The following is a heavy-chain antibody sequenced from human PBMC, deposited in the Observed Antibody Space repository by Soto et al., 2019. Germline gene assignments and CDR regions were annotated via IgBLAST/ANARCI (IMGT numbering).Heavy chain of an antibody. D-gene: IGHD1-1*01. CDR3: AKGATGTWLDYYFDY. CDR1: GLTISPYA. Sequence: EVQVLESGGGLVKPGGSLRLSCEVSGLTISPYAMSWVRQAPGKGLEWVSAISGIGGSTYYADSVKGRFTISRDNSKNTLYLQMNSLRAEDTAVYYCAKGATGTWLDYYFDYWGQGTLVTVSS. V-gene: IGHV3-23*01. J-gene: IGHJ4*02. CDR2: ISGIGGST.